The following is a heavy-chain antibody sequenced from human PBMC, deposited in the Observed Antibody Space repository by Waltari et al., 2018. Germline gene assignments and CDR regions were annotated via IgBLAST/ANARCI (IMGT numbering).Heavy chain of an antibody. CDR1: GGTFSRYA. CDR3: ARDKTATGDYDAFDI. CDR2: IIPCFGTA. V-gene: IGHV1-69*01. J-gene: IGHJ3*02. Sequence: QVQLVQSGAEVKKPGSSVKVSCKASGGTFSRYAISWVRQAPGKGLEWMGGIIPCFGTANYAQKFQGRVTITADESTSTAYMELSSLRSEDTAVYYCARDKTATGDYDAFDIWGQGTMVTVSS. D-gene: IGHD4-17*01.